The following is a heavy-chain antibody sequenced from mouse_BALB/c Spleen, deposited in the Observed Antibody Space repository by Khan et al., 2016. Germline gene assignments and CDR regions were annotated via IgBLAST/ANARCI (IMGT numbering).Heavy chain of an antibody. J-gene: IGHJ3*01. V-gene: IGHV3-2*02. CDR2: ISYRGST. Sequence: EVQLQESGPGLVKPSQSLSLTCTVTGYSITSDYAWNWIRQFPGNKLEWMGYISYRGSTNYNPSLKSRISITRDTSKNQFFLQLNSVTTEDTATYFCARDPYGYDVAWVAYWGQGTLVSVSA. D-gene: IGHD2-2*01. CDR3: ARDPYGYDVAWVAY. CDR1: GYSITSDYA.